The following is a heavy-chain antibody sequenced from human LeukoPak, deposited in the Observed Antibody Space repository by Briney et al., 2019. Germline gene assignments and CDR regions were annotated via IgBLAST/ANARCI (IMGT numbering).Heavy chain of an antibody. V-gene: IGHV3-9*01. CDR3: ARDHVDTAMVCFDY. D-gene: IGHD5-18*01. Sequence: GGSLRLSCAASGFTFDDYAMHWVRQAPGKGLDWVPGISWNSGSIGYADSVKGRFTISRDNAKNSLYLQMNSLRAEDTAVYYCARDHVDTAMVCFDYWGQGTLVTVSS. CDR1: GFTFDDYA. CDR2: ISWNSGSI. J-gene: IGHJ4*02.